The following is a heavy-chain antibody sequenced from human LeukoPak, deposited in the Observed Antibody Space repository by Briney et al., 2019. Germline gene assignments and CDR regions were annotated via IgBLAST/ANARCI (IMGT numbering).Heavy chain of an antibody. CDR3: ARAGFTFSDYFGSFFDY. CDR2: ISSSSSTI. D-gene: IGHD3-10*01. CDR1: GLTFSSYS. V-gene: IGHV3-48*01. J-gene: IGHJ4*02. Sequence: GGSLRLSCAASGLTFSSYSMNWVRQAPGKGLEWVSHISSSSSTIYYADSVKGRFTISRDNAKNSLYLQMNSLRAEDTAVYYCARAGFTFSDYFGSFFDYWGQGTLVTVSS.